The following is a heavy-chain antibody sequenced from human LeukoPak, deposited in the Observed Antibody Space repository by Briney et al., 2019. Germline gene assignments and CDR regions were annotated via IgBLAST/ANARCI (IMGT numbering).Heavy chain of an antibody. V-gene: IGHV1-46*01. CDR3: ATNLRDYDAFDI. D-gene: IGHD2-8*01. Sequence: ASVKVSCKASGYTFTSYYMHWVRQAPGQGLEWMGISNPSGGSTSYAQKFQGRVTMTTDTSTNTDYTELSSPRSEANAVYYYATNLRDYDAFDIWGQGTMVTVSS. CDR2: SNPSGGST. J-gene: IGHJ3*02. CDR1: GYTFTSYY.